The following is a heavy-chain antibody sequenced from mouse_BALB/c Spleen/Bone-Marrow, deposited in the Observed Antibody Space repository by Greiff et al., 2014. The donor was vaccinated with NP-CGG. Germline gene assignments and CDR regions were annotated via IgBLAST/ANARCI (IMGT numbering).Heavy chain of an antibody. J-gene: IGHJ1*01. CDR2: ISTYYGDA. CDR1: GYTFTDYA. D-gene: IGHD1-1*01. Sequence: QVQLKQSGAELVRPGVSVKISCKGSGYTFTDYAMHWVKQSHAKSLEWIGVISTYYGDASYNQKSKGRATMTVDKSSSTAYMELARLTSEDSAIYCCARDGSSWGYFDVWGAGTTVTVSS. V-gene: IGHV1S137*01. CDR3: ARDGSSWGYFDV.